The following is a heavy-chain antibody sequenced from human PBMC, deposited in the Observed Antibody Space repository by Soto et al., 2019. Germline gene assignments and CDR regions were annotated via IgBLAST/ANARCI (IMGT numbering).Heavy chain of an antibody. CDR2: ITSDETRQ. V-gene: IGHV3-30-3*01. D-gene: IGHD5-18*01. CDR1: GFTFSSYW. CDR3: ARDIYSYGSVGTPDI. Sequence: PGGSLRLSCAASGFTFSSYWMHWVRQAPGKGLAWVSAITSDETRQLYADSVKDRFTISRDNSRNTLDLQMNNLRTEDTGVYFCARDIYSYGSVGTPDIWGQGTMVTVSS. J-gene: IGHJ3*02.